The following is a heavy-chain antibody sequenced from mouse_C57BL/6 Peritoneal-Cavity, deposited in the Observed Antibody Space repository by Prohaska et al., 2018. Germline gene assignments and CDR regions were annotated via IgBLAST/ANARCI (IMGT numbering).Heavy chain of an antibody. CDR2: IDPSDSYT. CDR3: ARVGFAY. V-gene: IGHV1-59*01. J-gene: IGHJ3*01. Sequence: QRPGQGLEWIGLIDPSDSYTNYNQKFKGKATFTVYTSSSTAYLQLSSLTSDDSAVYYCARVGFAYWGQGTLVTVSA.